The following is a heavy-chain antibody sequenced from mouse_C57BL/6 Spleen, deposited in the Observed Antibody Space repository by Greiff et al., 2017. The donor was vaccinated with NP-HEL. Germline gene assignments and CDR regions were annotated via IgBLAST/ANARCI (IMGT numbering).Heavy chain of an antibody. J-gene: IGHJ1*03. CDR1: GFTFSDYG. CDR2: ISSGSSTI. V-gene: IGHV5-17*01. Sequence: VQGVESGGGLVKPGGSLKLSCAASGFTFSDYGMHWVRQAPEKGLEWVAYISSGSSTIYYADTVKGRFTISRDNAKNTLFLQMTSLRSEDTAMYYCASYYSNFYWYFDVWGTGTTVTVSS. CDR3: ASYYSNFYWYFDV. D-gene: IGHD2-5*01.